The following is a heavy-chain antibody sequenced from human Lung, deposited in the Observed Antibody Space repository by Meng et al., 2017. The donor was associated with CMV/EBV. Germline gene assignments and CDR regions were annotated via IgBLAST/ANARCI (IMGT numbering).Heavy chain of an antibody. D-gene: IGHD3-3*01. V-gene: IGHV4-61*01. CDR2: IYFRGTT. CDR3: ARGSGFLGRPQH. Sequence: SESMSLXCTVACGSVSSGSYYWSWIRQPPGKGLEWIGFIYFRGTTNYNPTLKSRVTISVDTSKNQFSLKWSCVTAADAAVYYCARGSGFLGRPQHWGQGTLVTVSS. CDR1: CGSVSSGSYY. J-gene: IGHJ4*02.